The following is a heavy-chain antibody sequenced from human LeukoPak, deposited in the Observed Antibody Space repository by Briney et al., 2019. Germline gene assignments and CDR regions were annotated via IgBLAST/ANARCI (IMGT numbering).Heavy chain of an antibody. Sequence: SVKVSCKASGGTFSGYAISWLRQAPGQGLEWMGGIIPIFGTANSAQNFQRRVTITADESTSTAYMALRSLRSAATDASYCDRAALRFSERFLDGWGQGTLVTVSS. CDR1: GGTFSGYA. J-gene: IGHJ4*02. CDR2: IIPIFGTA. D-gene: IGHD3-3*01. CDR3: DRAALRFSERFLDG. V-gene: IGHV1-69*13.